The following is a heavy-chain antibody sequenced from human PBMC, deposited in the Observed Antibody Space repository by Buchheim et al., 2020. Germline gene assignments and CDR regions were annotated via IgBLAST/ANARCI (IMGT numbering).Heavy chain of an antibody. Sequence: QVQLVESGGGVVQPWTSLRLSCVASGFTFWDSAMHWVRQAPGKGLEWVAMIWYDGNNKYYADSVKGRFTVSRDNSQNMLYLQMNSLRAEDTAVYYCTKDGPDYAFDIWGQGT. D-gene: IGHD3/OR15-3a*01. CDR2: IWYDGNNK. CDR1: GFTFWDSA. CDR3: TKDGPDYAFDI. V-gene: IGHV3-33*06. J-gene: IGHJ3*02.